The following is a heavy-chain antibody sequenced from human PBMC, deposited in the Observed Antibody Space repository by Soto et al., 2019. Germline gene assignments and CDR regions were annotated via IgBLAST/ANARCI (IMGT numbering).Heavy chain of an antibody. CDR3: ARDIDSSSSLNNWFDP. V-gene: IGHV6-1*01. CDR2: TYYRSKWYN. D-gene: IGHD6-6*01. J-gene: IGHJ5*02. Sequence: SQTLSLTCAISGDSVSSNSAAWNWIRQSPSRGLEWPGRTYYRSKWYNDYAVSVKSRITINPDTSKNQFSLQLNSVTPEDTAVYYCARDIDSSSSLNNWFDPWGQGTLVTVSS. CDR1: GDSVSSNSAA.